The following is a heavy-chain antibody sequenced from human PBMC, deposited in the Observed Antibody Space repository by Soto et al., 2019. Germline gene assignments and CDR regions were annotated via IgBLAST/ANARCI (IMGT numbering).Heavy chain of an antibody. V-gene: IGHV1-2*02. CDR1: GYTFTRYY. D-gene: IGHD6-13*01. Sequence: GASVKVSCKTSGYTFTRYYMQWVRQAPGQGLEWMGWINPNSGATNYAQKFQGRITMTRDTSKNTLYLQMNSLRAEDTAVYYCAKVVRFGIAAAGPLFDYWGQGALVTVAS. CDR3: AKVVRFGIAAAGPLFDY. J-gene: IGHJ4*02. CDR2: INPNSGAT.